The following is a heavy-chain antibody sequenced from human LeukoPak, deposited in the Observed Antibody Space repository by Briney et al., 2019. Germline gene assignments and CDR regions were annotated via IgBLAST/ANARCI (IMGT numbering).Heavy chain of an antibody. CDR3: ARESGGRGFDY. Sequence: GGSLRLYCAASGFTFSTYTMNWVRQAPGKGLEWVSSISTSSAYIYQADSVKGRFTISRDNANSLFLQMNSLRAEDTAVYYCARESGGRGFDYWGQGTLVTVSS. J-gene: IGHJ4*02. CDR1: GFTFSTYT. V-gene: IGHV3-21*01. CDR2: ISTSSAYI. D-gene: IGHD2-15*01.